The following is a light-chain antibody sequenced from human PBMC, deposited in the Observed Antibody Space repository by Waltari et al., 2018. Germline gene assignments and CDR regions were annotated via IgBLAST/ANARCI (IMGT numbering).Light chain of an antibody. CDR1: TGPVTRDNL. V-gene: IGLV7-46*01. CDR3: LRSYSGVRV. J-gene: IGLJ3*02. CDR2: DTD. Sequence: QAVVIQEASLTVSPGGTVTLTCSSNTGPVTRDNLDYWFQPKRGQVPRTRIYDTDISHSWTPCRFSASSVVDKAALTLSGAQPDDEADYDCLRSYSGVRVFGGGTKLTVL.